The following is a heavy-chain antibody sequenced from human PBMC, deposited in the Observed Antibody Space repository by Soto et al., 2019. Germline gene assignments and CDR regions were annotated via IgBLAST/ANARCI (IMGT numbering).Heavy chain of an antibody. D-gene: IGHD2-2*01. V-gene: IGHV3-30-3*01. J-gene: IGHJ6*02. Sequence: QVQLVESGGGVVQPGRSLRLSCAASGFTFSSYAMHWVRQAPGKGLEWVAVISYDGSNKYYADSVKGRFTISRDNSKNTLYLQMNSLRAEDTAVYYCARDVGLEGVVPAAKNYYYYYGMDVWGQGTTVTVSS. CDR1: GFTFSSYA. CDR3: ARDVGLEGVVPAAKNYYYYYGMDV. CDR2: ISYDGSNK.